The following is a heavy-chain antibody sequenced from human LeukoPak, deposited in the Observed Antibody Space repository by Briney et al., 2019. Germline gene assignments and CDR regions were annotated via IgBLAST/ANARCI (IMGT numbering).Heavy chain of an antibody. Sequence: GGSLRLSCTVSGFTVTSTHMDWVRQAPGKGPEWVALIYDGGGTVYADSVKGRFTISRDNSKNMVYLQMNSLRPEDSAVYYCARDRAVTRSSWVEFDLWGQGTLVTVSS. D-gene: IGHD4-17*01. V-gene: IGHV3-53*05. CDR3: ARDRAVTRSSWVEFDL. CDR1: GFTVTSTH. CDR2: IYDGGGT. J-gene: IGHJ5*02.